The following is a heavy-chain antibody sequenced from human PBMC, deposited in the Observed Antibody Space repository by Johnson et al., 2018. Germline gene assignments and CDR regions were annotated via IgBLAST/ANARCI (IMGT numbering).Heavy chain of an antibody. V-gene: IGHV1-46*01. CDR2: ISPRGDRT. CDR1: GYTFTNHW. D-gene: IGHD3-22*01. Sequence: QVQLVESGAEVKKPGASVKISCKASGYTFTNHWMHWVRQAPGQGLEWMGVISPRGDRTNYAQQLGDRVTMTRDKSASIDYLELSSLKSGETAVYYCARDDNSGYYPPGYYYYMDVWGKGTTVIVSS. J-gene: IGHJ6*03. CDR3: ARDDNSGYYPPGYYYYMDV.